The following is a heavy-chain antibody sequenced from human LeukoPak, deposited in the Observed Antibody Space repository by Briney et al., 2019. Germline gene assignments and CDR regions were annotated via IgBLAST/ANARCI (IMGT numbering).Heavy chain of an antibody. Sequence: SETLSLTCAIYGGSFSDYYWSWIRQSPGKGLEWIGEINHGGSINHNPSLKSRVSMSVDTSKNQFSLKLSSVTAADTAVYYCARGPPMRIAAAGIDNWFDPWGQGTLVTVSS. J-gene: IGHJ5*02. CDR2: INHGGSI. CDR1: GGSFSDYY. D-gene: IGHD6-13*01. CDR3: ARGPPMRIAAAGIDNWFDP. V-gene: IGHV4-34*01.